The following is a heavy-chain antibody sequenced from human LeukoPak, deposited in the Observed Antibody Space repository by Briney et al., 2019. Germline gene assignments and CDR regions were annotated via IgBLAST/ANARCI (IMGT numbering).Heavy chain of an antibody. Sequence: GALVKVSCKVSGYTLTELSMHWVRQAPGKGLEWMGGFDPEDGETIYAQKFQGRVTMTEDTSTNTAYMELSSLRSEDTAVYYCATAGYSSGWYYFDYWGQGTLVTVSS. CDR3: ATAGYSSGWYYFDY. J-gene: IGHJ4*02. D-gene: IGHD6-19*01. CDR2: FDPEDGET. CDR1: GYTLTELS. V-gene: IGHV1-24*01.